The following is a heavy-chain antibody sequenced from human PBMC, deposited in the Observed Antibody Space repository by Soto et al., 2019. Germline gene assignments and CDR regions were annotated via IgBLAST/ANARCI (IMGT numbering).Heavy chain of an antibody. CDR3: ATVILSVGPRENDAFDV. D-gene: IGHD2-8*02. CDR2: INPDNGNT. V-gene: IGHV1-3*01. Sequence: QVPLVQAGAEVRKPGASVNISCWASGFTFGDHLINWVRQVPGQSLDWMGWINPDNGNTKYSQTFLGRVAISRHSSASIAYVEVTDLTSDYPAVYYCATVILSVGPRENDAFDVWGQGTMVSCSS. CDR1: GFTFGDHL. J-gene: IGHJ3*01.